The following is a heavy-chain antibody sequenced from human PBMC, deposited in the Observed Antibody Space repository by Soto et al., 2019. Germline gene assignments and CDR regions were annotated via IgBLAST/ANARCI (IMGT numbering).Heavy chain of an antibody. CDR1: GFSLSTSGVG. V-gene: IGHV2-5*02. J-gene: IGHJ4*02. CDR3: AHSLIPNWGSRGAFDY. CDR2: IYWDDDK. Sequence: QITLKESGPTLVKPTQTLTLTCTFSGFSLSTSGVGVGWIRQPPGKALEWLALIYWDDDKRYSPSLKSRLTITEDTSKNQVVLTRTNMAPVDTATYYCAHSLIPNWGSRGAFDYWGQGTLVTVSS. D-gene: IGHD7-27*01.